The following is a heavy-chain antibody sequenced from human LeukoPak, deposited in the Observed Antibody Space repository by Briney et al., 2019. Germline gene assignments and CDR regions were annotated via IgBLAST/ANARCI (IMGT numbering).Heavy chain of an antibody. CDR2: IRGSGGST. J-gene: IGHJ4*02. CDR1: GFTFSSYA. V-gene: IGHV3-23*01. Sequence: PGGSLRLSCAASGFTFSSYAMSWVRQAPGKGLEWVSAIRGSGGSTYYADSVKGRFTISRDNPKNTLYLQMNSLRAEDTAVYYCAKVDEEGDYYDSSGQLDYWGQGTLVTVSS. CDR3: AKVDEEGDYYDSSGQLDY. D-gene: IGHD3-22*01.